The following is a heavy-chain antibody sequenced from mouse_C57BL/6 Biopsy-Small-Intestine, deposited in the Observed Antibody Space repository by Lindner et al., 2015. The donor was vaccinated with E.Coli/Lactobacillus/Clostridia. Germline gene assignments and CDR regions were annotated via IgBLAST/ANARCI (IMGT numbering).Heavy chain of an antibody. CDR1: GYRFTRYV. D-gene: IGHD2-1*01. Sequence: VQLQESGPELVKPGASVKMSCKASGYRFTRYVLHWVKQKPGQGLEWIGYTHPYNGVTKYNAKFKGRAILTSDTSSTTGYMELSSLTSDDSAVYFCARPGSLLTVFDYWGQGTTLTVSS. CDR3: ARPGSLLTVFDY. CDR2: THPYNGVT. J-gene: IGHJ2*01. V-gene: IGHV1-14*01.